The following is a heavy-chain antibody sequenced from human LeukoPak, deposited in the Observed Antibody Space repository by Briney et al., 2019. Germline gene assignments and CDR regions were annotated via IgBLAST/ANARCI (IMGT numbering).Heavy chain of an antibody. Sequence: PGGSLRLSCAASGLTLSVYAMSWVRQAPGKGLEWVSGISGSRDNTYYADSVKGRFTISRDNSKNTLYLQMNSLRAEDTAVYYCARDVVLAAATVPIDYWGQGTLVTVSS. CDR2: ISGSRDNT. CDR3: ARDVVLAAATVPIDY. V-gene: IGHV3-23*01. J-gene: IGHJ4*02. CDR1: GLTLSVYA. D-gene: IGHD2-2*01.